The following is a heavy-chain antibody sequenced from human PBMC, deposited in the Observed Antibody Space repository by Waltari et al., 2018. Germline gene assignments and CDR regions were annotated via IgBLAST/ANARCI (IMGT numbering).Heavy chain of an antibody. CDR3: AREDYGNYVFDQ. J-gene: IGHJ4*02. CDR2: FYYSGST. Sequence: QLQLQESGPGLVKPSETLSLTCTVSGGSITYNTYYWGWIRQPPGKWLEWIGSFYYSGSTSYNPSLKSRVTISLDTSKNQFSLKLSSVTAADTAVYYCAREDYGNYVFDQWGQGTLVTVSS. D-gene: IGHD4-17*01. V-gene: IGHV4-39*07. CDR1: GGSITYNTYY.